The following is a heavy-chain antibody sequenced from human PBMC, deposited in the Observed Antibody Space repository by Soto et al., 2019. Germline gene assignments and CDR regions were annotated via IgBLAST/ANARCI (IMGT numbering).Heavy chain of an antibody. V-gene: IGHV4-59*01. CDR1: GGSISSYC. CDR3: ARGDPPDYYYYVMDV. CDR2: SYNTGST. J-gene: IGHJ6*02. Sequence: SETLSLTCTVSGGSISSYCWGWIRQPPGKGLEWIGHSYNTGSTTYNPSLKSRVTISVDTSQNQFSLKLSSVTAADTAVYYCARGDPPDYYYYVMDVWGQGTTVTVSS.